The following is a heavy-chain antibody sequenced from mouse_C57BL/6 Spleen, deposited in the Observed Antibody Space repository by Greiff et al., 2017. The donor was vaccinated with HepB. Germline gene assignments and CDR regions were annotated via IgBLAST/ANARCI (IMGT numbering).Heavy chain of an antibody. CDR1: GFTFSSYT. CDR2: ISGGGGNT. Sequence: EVMLVESGGGLVKPGGSLKLSCAAPGFTFSSYTMSWVRQTPEKRLEWVATISGGGGNTYYPDSVPGRFTISRDNAKNTLYLQMSSLRSEDTASYYCAWQVYYGSSAYWGQGTLVTVSA. D-gene: IGHD1-1*01. CDR3: AWQVYYGSSAY. J-gene: IGHJ3*01. V-gene: IGHV5-9*01.